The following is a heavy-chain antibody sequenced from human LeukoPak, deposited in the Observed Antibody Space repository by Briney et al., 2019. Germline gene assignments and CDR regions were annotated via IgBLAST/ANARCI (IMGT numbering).Heavy chain of an antibody. Sequence: SETLSLTCTVFGGSFSGYYWSWIRQPPDKGLEWIGEINPSGSTNYNPSLKTRVTISTDTSKNHSSLNLNSVTAADTGVYYCVRGSRVYCGGDCYYYWGQGTLVTVSS. D-gene: IGHD2-21*02. V-gene: IGHV4-34*01. J-gene: IGHJ4*02. CDR3: VRGSRVYCGGDCYYY. CDR1: GGSFSGYY. CDR2: INPSGST.